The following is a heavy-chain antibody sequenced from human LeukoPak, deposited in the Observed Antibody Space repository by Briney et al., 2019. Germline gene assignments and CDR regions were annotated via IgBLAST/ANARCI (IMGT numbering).Heavy chain of an antibody. D-gene: IGHD5-18*01. J-gene: IGHJ4*02. CDR2: INPDSGGT. CDR3: ARVRDYSYGFNY. CDR1: GYTFTSYA. V-gene: IGHV1-2*02. Sequence: ASVKVSCKASGYTFTSYAMNWVRQAPGQGLDWMGWINPDSGGTNYAQKFQGRVTMTRDTSISTAYMELTSLRYDDTAVYYCARVRDYSYGFNYWGQGTLVTVSS.